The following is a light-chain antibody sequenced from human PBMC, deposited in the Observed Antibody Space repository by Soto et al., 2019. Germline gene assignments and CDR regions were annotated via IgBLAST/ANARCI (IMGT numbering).Light chain of an antibody. CDR2: DVI. Sequence: QSALTQPRSVSGSPGQSVTISCTGTSSDVGAYNYVSWYQQEPGKAPKLMIYDVIKRPSGVPDRFSGSKSDNAASLTISGXXXXXEADYYCCSYAGTYTYVFGTGTKLTVL. V-gene: IGLV2-11*01. CDR3: CSYAGTYTYV. CDR1: SSDVGAYNY. J-gene: IGLJ1*01.